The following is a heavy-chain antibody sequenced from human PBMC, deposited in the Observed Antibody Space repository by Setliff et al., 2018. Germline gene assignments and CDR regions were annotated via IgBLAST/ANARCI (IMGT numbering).Heavy chain of an antibody. CDR1: GFTFSSDP. D-gene: IGHD3-3*01. Sequence: GGSLRLSCAASGFTFSSDPMNWVRQAPGKGLEWVSYISSSGRTIYYADSVKGRFTISRDNAKNSLYLQMNSLRAEDTAVYYCAKDGDYNFWSGYFRAYYYYYYMDVWGKGTTVTVSS. V-gene: IGHV3-48*04. CDR2: ISSSGRTI. CDR3: AKDGDYNFWSGYFRAYYYYYYMDV. J-gene: IGHJ6*03.